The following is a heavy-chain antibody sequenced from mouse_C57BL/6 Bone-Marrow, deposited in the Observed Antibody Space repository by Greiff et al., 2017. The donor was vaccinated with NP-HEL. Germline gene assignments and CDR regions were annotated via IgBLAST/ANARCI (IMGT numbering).Heavy chain of an antibody. CDR1: GFSLTSYA. J-gene: IGHJ4*01. CDR2: IWTGGGT. V-gene: IGHV2-9-1*01. Sequence: VMLVESGPGLVAPSQSLSITCTVSGFSLTSYAISWVRQTPGKGLEWLGVIWTGGGTNYNSALKSRLSISKDNSKSQVCLKMNSLQTDDTARYYCARKLRAGTKAMDYWGQGTSVTVSS. D-gene: IGHD2-14*01. CDR3: ARKLRAGTKAMDY.